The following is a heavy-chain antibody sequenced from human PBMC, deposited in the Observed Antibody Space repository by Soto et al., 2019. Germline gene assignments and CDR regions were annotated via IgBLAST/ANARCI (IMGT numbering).Heavy chain of an antibody. D-gene: IGHD2-21*02. V-gene: IGHV1-46*01. CDR2: VNPSGGHT. Sequence: QVQLMQSGAEVKKPGASVKVSCKASGDTFTDYYIHWVRQAPGQELEWMGTVNPSGGHTTYAQHFLGRVTMTRATSTSTLYMELTSLTSDDTAIYYCARGGHVVVVTAALDYWGQGTLVTVSS. CDR1: GDTFTDYY. CDR3: ARGGHVVVVTAALDY. J-gene: IGHJ4*02.